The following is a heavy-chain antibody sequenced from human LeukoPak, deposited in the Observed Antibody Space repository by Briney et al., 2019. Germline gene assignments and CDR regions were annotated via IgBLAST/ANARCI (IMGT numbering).Heavy chain of an antibody. J-gene: IGHJ6*02. CDR3: ARAAYCSSTSYYRRGMSGMDV. V-gene: IGHV3-30-3*01. CDR1: GFTFSSYA. D-gene: IGHD2-2*01. CDR2: ISYDGSNK. Sequence: GGSLRLSCAAYGFTFSSYAMHWVRQAPGKGLEWVAVISYDGSNKYYADSVKGRFTISRDNSKNTLYLQMNSLRAEDTAVYYCARAAYCSSTSYYRRGMSGMDVWGQGTTVTVSS.